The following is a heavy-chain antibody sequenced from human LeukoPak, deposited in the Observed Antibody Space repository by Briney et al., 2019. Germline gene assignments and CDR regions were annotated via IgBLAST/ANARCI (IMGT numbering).Heavy chain of an antibody. Sequence: PGGSLRLSCAASGFTFSSYAMSWVRQAPGKGLEWVSAISGSGGSTYYADSVKGRFTISRDNSKNTLYLQMNSLRAEDTAVYYCAKREGYCSSTSCYEHMDVWGKGTTATVSS. CDR2: ISGSGGST. V-gene: IGHV3-23*01. CDR1: GFTFSSYA. D-gene: IGHD2-2*01. J-gene: IGHJ6*03. CDR3: AKREGYCSSTSCYEHMDV.